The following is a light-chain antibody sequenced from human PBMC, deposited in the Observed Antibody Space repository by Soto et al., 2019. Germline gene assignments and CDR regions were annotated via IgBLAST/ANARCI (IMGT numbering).Light chain of an antibody. V-gene: IGKV1-12*01. Sequence: DIPMTQSPSSVSASVGDRVTITCRASQFISTSLAWYQQKPGRAPKLLIYAAYSLESGVPARFSGSGSGTEFILTISSLQPEDFAIYYCQQANSFPLTFGGGTNVELK. J-gene: IGKJ4*01. CDR1: QFISTS. CDR2: AAY. CDR3: QQANSFPLT.